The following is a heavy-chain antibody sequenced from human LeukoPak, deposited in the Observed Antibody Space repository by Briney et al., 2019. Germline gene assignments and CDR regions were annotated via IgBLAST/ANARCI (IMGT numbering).Heavy chain of an antibody. CDR1: GGSISSYY. V-gene: IGHV4-59*01. D-gene: IGHD4/OR15-4a*01. CDR3: ARVPGNDYYPYYYMDV. Sequence: PSETLSLTXTVSGGSISSYYWSWIRQPPGKGLEWIGYIYYSGSTNYNPSLKSRVTISVDTSKNQFSLKVNSVTAADTAVYYCARVPGNDYYPYYYMDVWGKGTTVTVSS. J-gene: IGHJ6*03. CDR2: IYYSGST.